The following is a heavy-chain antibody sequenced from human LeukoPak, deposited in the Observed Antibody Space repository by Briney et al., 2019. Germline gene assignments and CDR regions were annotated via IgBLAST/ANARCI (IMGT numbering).Heavy chain of an antibody. CDR1: GGSISSGDYY. J-gene: IGHJ6*02. CDR3: ARMGYYDFWSGPYGMDV. Sequence: PSETLSLTCTVSGGSISSGDYYWSWIRQPPGKGLEWIGEINHSGSTNYNPSLKSRVTISVDTSRNQFSLKLSSVTAADTAVYYCARMGYYDFWSGPYGMDVWGQGTTVTVSS. CDR2: INHSGST. V-gene: IGHV4-61*08. D-gene: IGHD3-3*01.